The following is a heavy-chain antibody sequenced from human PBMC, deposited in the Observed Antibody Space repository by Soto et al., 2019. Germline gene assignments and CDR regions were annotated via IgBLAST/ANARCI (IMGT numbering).Heavy chain of an antibody. D-gene: IGHD6-13*01. CDR3: AKVTKRAAAGRYEYYKYGMDV. CDR1: GFAFITYA. CDR2: ISGSGGSS. J-gene: IGHJ6*02. V-gene: IGHV3-23*01. Sequence: PWGSLRLSCAAAGFAFITYAITFFRHSPGKCLEWVSVISGSGGSSYYAASVKGRFTISRDNSKNTLFLQMNGLRAEDTAVYYCAKVTKRAAAGRYEYYKYGMDVWGQGTTVTVS.